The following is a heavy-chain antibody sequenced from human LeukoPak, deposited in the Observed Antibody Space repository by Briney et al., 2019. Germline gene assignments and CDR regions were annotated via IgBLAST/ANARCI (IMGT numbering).Heavy chain of an antibody. Sequence: ASVKVSCKASGYTFTSCDVNWVRQATGQGLEWMGWMNPNSGSTGYGQSFQGRITMTRDISIGTAYMELSNLTSEDTAIYYCTRGSSGRRDNWGQGTLVTVSA. D-gene: IGHD6-19*01. CDR3: TRGSSGRRDN. J-gene: IGHJ4*02. CDR2: MNPNSGST. V-gene: IGHV1-8*01. CDR1: GYTFTSCD.